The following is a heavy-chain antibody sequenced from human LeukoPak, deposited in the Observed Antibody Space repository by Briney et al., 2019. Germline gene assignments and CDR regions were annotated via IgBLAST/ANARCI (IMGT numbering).Heavy chain of an antibody. CDR2: INHTGRT. CDR3: ARAGGYADAFDI. CDR1: GESFSGYY. V-gene: IGHV4-34*01. D-gene: IGHD1-1*01. Sequence: SETLSLTCAVYGESFSGYYWAWIRQPPGKGLEWIGEINHTGRTNYKPSLKSRVTISVDTSKNQFSLKLSSVTAADTAVYYCARAGGYADAFDIWGQGTMVTVSS. J-gene: IGHJ3*02.